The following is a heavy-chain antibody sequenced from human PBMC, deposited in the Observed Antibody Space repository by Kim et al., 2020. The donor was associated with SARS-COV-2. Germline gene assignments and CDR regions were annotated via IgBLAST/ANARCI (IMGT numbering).Heavy chain of an antibody. Sequence: SETLSLTCTVSGGSISSYYWSWIRQPPGRGLEWIGYIYYSGSTNYNPSLKSRVTISVDTSKIQFSLKLSSVTAADTAVYYCARESPYDGNSIDYWGRGTLVTVSS. CDR1: GGSISSYY. CDR3: ARESPYDGNSIDY. V-gene: IGHV4-59*01. CDR2: IYYSGST. J-gene: IGHJ4*02. D-gene: IGHD5-12*01.